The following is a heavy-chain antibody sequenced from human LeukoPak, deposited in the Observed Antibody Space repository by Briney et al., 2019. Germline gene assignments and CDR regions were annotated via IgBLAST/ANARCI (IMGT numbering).Heavy chain of an antibody. J-gene: IGHJ4*02. CDR2: IIPIFGTA. D-gene: IGHD6-13*01. Sequence: SVKVSCKASGYTFTSYAISWVRQAPGQGLEWMGGIIPIFGTANYAQKFQGRVTITADESTSTAYMELSSLRSEDTAVYYCARGIAAAGGLVDYWGQGTLVTVSS. CDR3: ARGIAAAGGLVDY. CDR1: GYTFTSYA. V-gene: IGHV1-69*13.